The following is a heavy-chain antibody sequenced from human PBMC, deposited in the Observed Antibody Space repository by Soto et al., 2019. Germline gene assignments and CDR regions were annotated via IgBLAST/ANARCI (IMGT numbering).Heavy chain of an antibody. CDR3: TTREDSGWYGN. V-gene: IGHV3-66*04. CDR2: IVSGGST. CDR1: GFTVSSNH. Sequence: EVQLVESGGDLVQPGGSLRLSCAASGFTVSSNHMSWVRQAPGKRLEWVSAIVSGGSTYYADSVKGRFTISRDNSKSMFFLQMNSVRAEDTAVYYCTTREDSGWYGNWGQGTLVTVSS. J-gene: IGHJ4*02. D-gene: IGHD6-19*01.